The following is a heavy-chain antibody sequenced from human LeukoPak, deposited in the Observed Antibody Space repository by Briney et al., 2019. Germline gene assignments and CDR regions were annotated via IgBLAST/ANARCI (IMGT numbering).Heavy chain of an antibody. J-gene: IGHJ4*02. D-gene: IGHD3-9*01. V-gene: IGHV3-7*02. CDR2: INQDGSEK. CDR3: ARVDWYKFDY. Sequence: GGSLRVSCAASEFTFSLYWMSWVRQAPGKGLEWLANINQDGSEKYYVDSVKGRFTISRDNAKNSLYLQMNSLRAEDTAVYYCARVDWYKFDYWGQGTLVTVSS. CDR1: EFTFSLYW.